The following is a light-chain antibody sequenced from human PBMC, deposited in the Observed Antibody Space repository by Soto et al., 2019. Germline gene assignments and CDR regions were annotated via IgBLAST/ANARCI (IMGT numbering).Light chain of an antibody. J-gene: IGKJ2*01. CDR3: QQYGGSPPYT. Sequence: EIVLTQSPATLSLSPGERATLFCRASQSVSSYFAWYQQKPGQAPNLLIYDASNRATGIPARFSGSGSGTDFTLTISRLEPEDFAVYYCQQYGGSPPYTFGQGTKVDIK. CDR1: QSVSSY. CDR2: DAS. V-gene: IGKV3-20*01.